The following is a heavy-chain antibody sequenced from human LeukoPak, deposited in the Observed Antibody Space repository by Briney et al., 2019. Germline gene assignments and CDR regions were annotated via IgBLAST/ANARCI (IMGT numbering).Heavy chain of an antibody. D-gene: IGHD6-6*01. CDR3: AKDRRVSSYYFDY. V-gene: IGHV3-30*02. Sequence: GSLRLSCAASGFTFSSYGMHWVRQAPGKGLEWVAFIRYDGSNKYYADSVKGRFTISRDNSKNTLYLQMNSLRAEDTAVYYCAKDRRVSSYYFDYWGQGTLVTVSS. J-gene: IGHJ4*02. CDR1: GFTFSSYG. CDR2: IRYDGSNK.